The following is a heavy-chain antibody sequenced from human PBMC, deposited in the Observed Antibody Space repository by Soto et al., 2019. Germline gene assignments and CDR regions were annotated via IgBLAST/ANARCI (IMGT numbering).Heavy chain of an antibody. V-gene: IGHV2-5*02. D-gene: IGHD2-21*02. Sequence: QITLKESGPTLVKPTQTLTLTCTFSGFSLSTGGVGVVWIRQPPGEALEWLALIYWDNDKRYSPSLKSRLTIPKDASKNQVVLTMTNMDPVDTATYYCAHSRCGGDCLQSYSSHYYYGMDVWGQGTTVTVSS. CDR3: AHSRCGGDCLQSYSSHYYYGMDV. J-gene: IGHJ6*02. CDR2: IYWDNDK. CDR1: GFSLSTGGVG.